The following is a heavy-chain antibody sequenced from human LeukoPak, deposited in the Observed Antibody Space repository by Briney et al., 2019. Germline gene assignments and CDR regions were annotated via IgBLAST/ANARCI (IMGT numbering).Heavy chain of an antibody. CDR1: GGSISSSSYY. Sequence: PSETLSLTCSVSGGSISSSSYYWGWIRQPPGKGLEWIGSIYYSGSTYYNPSLKSRVTISVDTSKNQFSLKLSSVTAADTAVYYCARHITRLRPFDYWGQGTLVTVSS. CDR2: IYYSGST. V-gene: IGHV4-39*01. J-gene: IGHJ4*02. D-gene: IGHD1-20*01. CDR3: ARHITRLRPFDY.